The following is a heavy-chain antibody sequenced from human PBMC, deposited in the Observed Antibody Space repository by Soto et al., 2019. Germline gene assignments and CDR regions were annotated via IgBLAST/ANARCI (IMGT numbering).Heavy chain of an antibody. D-gene: IGHD2-15*01. CDR2: IYSGGST. CDR1: GFTFSSYW. J-gene: IGHJ3*02. CDR3: ARDPGPYCSGGSCVLDAFDI. Sequence: PGGSLRLSCAASGFTFSSYWMHWVRQGLGKGLVWVSVIYSGGSTYYADSVKGRFTISRDNSKNTLYLQMNSLRAEDTAVYYCARDPGPYCSGGSCVLDAFDIWGQGTMVTVSS. V-gene: IGHV3-66*01.